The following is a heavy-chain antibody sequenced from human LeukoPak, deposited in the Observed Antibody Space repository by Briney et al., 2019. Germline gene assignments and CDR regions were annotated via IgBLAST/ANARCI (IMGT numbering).Heavy chain of an antibody. V-gene: IGHV3-66*01. D-gene: IGHD2-15*01. CDR1: GFTVSSSNY. CDR3: ASDSYSPEYFQH. Sequence: GGSLRLSCAASGFTVSSSNYMNWVRQAPGKGLEWVSGIYTGGTTYYTDSVKGRFTISRDNPNNTLYLQMNSLRAEDTAVYYCASDSYSPEYFQHWGQGTLVTVSS. J-gene: IGHJ1*01. CDR2: IYTGGTT.